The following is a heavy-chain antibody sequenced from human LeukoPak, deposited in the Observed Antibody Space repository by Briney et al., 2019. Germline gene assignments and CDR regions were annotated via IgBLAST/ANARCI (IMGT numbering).Heavy chain of an antibody. CDR3: ASYYDSSGYYHFDY. J-gene: IGHJ4*02. V-gene: IGHV1-18*01. CDR2: ISAYNGNT. CDR1: GYTFTSYG. Sequence: EASVKVSCKASGYTFTSYGISWVRQAPGQGLEWMEWISAYNGNTNYAQKLQGRVTMTTDTSTSTAYMELRSLRSDDTAVYYCASYYDSSGYYHFDYWGQGTLVTVSS. D-gene: IGHD3-22*01.